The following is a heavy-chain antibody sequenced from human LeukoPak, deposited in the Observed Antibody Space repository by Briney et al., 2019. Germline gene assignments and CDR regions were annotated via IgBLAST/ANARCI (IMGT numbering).Heavy chain of an antibody. V-gene: IGHV4-39*01. CDR2: IYYSGST. CDR3: ARQANYYESSGYYSDSNYYFDY. D-gene: IGHD3-22*01. J-gene: IGHJ4*02. CDR1: GVSTSSESYY. Sequence: SETLSLTCIVSGVSTSSESYYWGWIRQPPGKGLGWVGSIYYSGSTYYNPSLKSRVTISVDTSKNQFSLKLSSVTAADTAVYYCARQANYYESSGYYSDSNYYFDYWGQGTLVTVSS.